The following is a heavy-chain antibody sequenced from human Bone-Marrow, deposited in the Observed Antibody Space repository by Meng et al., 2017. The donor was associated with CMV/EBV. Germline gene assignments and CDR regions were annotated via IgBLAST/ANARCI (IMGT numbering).Heavy chain of an antibody. J-gene: IGHJ4*02. CDR3: ARDQVRSRGHYFDY. Sequence: ESLKISCTVSSYSISGDYYWGWIRQSPGKGLEWIGSVLYSGNTYYNPALKGRGTTSLDTSSNQFYLEVRSVTAADTAIYYCARDQVRSRGHYFDYWGQGKLVTVSS. D-gene: IGHD3-10*01. CDR1: SYSISGDYY. V-gene: IGHV4-38-2*02. CDR2: VLYSGNT.